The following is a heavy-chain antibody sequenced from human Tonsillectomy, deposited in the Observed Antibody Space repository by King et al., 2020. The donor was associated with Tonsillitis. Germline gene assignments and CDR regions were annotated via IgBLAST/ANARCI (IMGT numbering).Heavy chain of an antibody. CDR2: IIPLLGIA. D-gene: IGHD4-17*01. Sequence: QVQLVESATEVKKPGASVKVSCKASGGTFSSYAISWVRQAPGQGLEWMGRIIPLLGIANYAQKFQGRVTITADKSTSTAYLELSSLRSEDTAVYCCAKHTTYAYGDAYYVDYWGQGTLGTVSS. CDR3: AKHTTYAYGDAYYVDY. CDR1: GGTFSSYA. V-gene: IGHV1-69*09. J-gene: IGHJ4*02.